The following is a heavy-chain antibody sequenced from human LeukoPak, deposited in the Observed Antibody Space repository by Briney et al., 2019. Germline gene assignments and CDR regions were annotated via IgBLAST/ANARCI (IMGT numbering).Heavy chain of an antibody. Sequence: GTSLRLSCAASGFTFSSNGMHWVRQAPGKGLEWVAVIWYDGSNKYYADSVKGRFTISRDNSKNTLYLQMNSLRAEDTAVYYCASCTYYDILTGYPWPIDYWGQGTLVTVSS. J-gene: IGHJ4*02. V-gene: IGHV3-33*08. CDR2: IWYDGSNK. CDR1: GFTFSSNG. D-gene: IGHD3-9*01. CDR3: ASCTYYDILTGYPWPIDY.